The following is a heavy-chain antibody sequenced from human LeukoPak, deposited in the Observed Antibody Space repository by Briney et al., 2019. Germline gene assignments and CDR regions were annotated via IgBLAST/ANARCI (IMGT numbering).Heavy chain of an antibody. V-gene: IGHV3-11*01. CDR2: ISSSGSAI. Sequence: GGSLRLSCAASGFTFSDYYMSWIRQAPGKGLEWVSYISSSGSAIYYADSVKGRFTISRDNAKNSLYLQMNSLRAEDTAVYYCAREYCGGDCYYDYWGQGTLVTVSS. CDR3: AREYCGGDCYYDY. J-gene: IGHJ4*02. D-gene: IGHD2-21*01. CDR1: GFTFSDYY.